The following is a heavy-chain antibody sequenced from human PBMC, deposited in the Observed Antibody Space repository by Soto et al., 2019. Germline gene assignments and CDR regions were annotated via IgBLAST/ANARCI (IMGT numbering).Heavy chain of an antibody. CDR2: ISLGDSYK. D-gene: IGHD5-18*01. Sequence: QVQLVESGGGLVKPRGSLRLACAASGFTFSDYFMSWVRQAPGKGLEWVSFISLGDSYKKTADSVKGRFTISRDNAKNSLYLQMNSLRAEDTALYYCVRESRTDEDGYDARGYYFDYWGQGTLVTVSS. CDR3: VRESRTDEDGYDARGYYFDY. CDR1: GFTFSDYF. J-gene: IGHJ4*02. V-gene: IGHV3-11*06.